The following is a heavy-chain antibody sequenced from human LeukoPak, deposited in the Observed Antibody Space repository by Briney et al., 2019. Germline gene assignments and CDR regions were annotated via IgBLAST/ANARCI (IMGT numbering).Heavy chain of an antibody. J-gene: IGHJ4*02. V-gene: IGHV4-59*12. CDR1: GGSISSYY. CDR3: ARGPYCNSGTCYFWTYFDY. CDR2: IYYSGST. Sequence: SETLSLTCTVSGGSISSYYWSWIRQPPGKGLEWIGYIYYSGSTNYNPSLKSRVTISVDTSKNQFSLKLSSVTAADTAVYYCARGPYCNSGTCYFWTYFDYWGQGTLVTVSS. D-gene: IGHD2-15*01.